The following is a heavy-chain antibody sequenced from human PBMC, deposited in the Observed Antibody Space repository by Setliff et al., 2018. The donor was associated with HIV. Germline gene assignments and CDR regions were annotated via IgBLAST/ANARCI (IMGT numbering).Heavy chain of an antibody. CDR3: ARVPTSSWYVTTQRTKEYFHH. J-gene: IGHJ1*01. Sequence: TLSLPCTVSGGSIKSSSYYWGWIRQPPGKGLDWIGSIYYSGNTYYNPSLKSRVTISEDTSRNQFSLRLSSVTAADTAIYYCARVPTSSWYVTTQRTKEYFHHWGQGTLVTVSS. V-gene: IGHV4-39*07. CDR1: GGSIKSSSYY. CDR2: IYYSGNT. D-gene: IGHD6-13*01.